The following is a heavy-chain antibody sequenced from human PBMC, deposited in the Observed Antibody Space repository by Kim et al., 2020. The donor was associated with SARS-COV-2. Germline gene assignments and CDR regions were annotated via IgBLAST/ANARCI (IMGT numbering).Heavy chain of an antibody. CDR2: ISGSGDTT. CDR3: ARGGGAYGIHPHH. CDR1: GFSFSIYG. J-gene: IGHJ5*02. D-gene: IGHD4-17*01. V-gene: IGHV3-23*01. Sequence: GGSLRLSCAASGFSFSIYGMSWVRQAPGKGLEWVAGISGSGDTTYYADSMKGRFTISRDNSRDTLHLQMNTLRVEDTALYYCARGGGAYGIHPHHWGQGTLVTVSS.